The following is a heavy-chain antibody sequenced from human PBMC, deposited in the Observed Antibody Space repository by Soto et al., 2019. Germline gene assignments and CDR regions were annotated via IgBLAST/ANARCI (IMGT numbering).Heavy chain of an antibody. Sequence: GGSLTICCAASGFSCSSSAMSWVRQAPRKGLEWVSAISGSGGSTYYADSVKGRFTISRDNSKNTLYLQMNSLRAEDTAVYYCAKEAIVVVVAATWPYYYYYTDVWGKGT. V-gene: IGHV3-23*01. CDR3: AKEAIVVVVAATWPYYYYYTDV. CDR2: ISGSGGST. D-gene: IGHD2-15*01. J-gene: IGHJ6*03. CDR1: GFSCSSSA.